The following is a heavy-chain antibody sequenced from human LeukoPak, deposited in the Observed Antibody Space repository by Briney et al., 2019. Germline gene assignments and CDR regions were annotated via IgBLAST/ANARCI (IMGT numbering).Heavy chain of an antibody. Sequence: GGSLRLSCAASGFTFSNYVMSWVRQAPGEGLGWGSSISVGVSSPYYQDSVKRRFTISRDNSKNTLFLQMNSLRVEDTAVYYCAKDLTVTSVAYFDSWGQGTLVTVSS. CDR1: GFTFSNYV. J-gene: IGHJ4*02. V-gene: IGHV3-23*01. CDR3: AKDLTVTSVAYFDS. CDR2: ISVGVSSP. D-gene: IGHD4-17*01.